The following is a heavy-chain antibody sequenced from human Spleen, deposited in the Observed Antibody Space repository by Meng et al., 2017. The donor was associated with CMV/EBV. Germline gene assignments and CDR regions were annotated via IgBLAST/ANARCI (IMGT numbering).Heavy chain of an antibody. Sequence: GGSLRLSCAASGFTFSTYSMHWVRQAPGKGLEWVAFIRYDGTVTYYADSVKGRFTISRDNSKNTLDLQMNNLRAEDTAVYYCAKQVALIVVSGESEYRSFDYWGQGTLVTVSS. V-gene: IGHV3-30*02. CDR1: GFTFSTYS. J-gene: IGHJ4*02. CDR3: AKQVALIVVSGESEYRSFDY. CDR2: IRYDGTVT. D-gene: IGHD1-26*01.